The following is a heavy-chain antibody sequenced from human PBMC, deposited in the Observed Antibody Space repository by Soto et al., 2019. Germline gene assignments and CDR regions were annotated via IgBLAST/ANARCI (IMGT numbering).Heavy chain of an antibody. Sequence: GGSLRLSCAASGFTFSAYTMHWVRQAPGKGLEWVALISYDGSDTYHAESVKGRFTISRDNTRNTLYLQMNSLRPEDTAVYYCARAPVEDIIVLPSARGWFDPWGQGTLVTVSS. V-gene: IGHV3-30-3*01. J-gene: IGHJ5*02. CDR3: ARAPVEDIIVLPSARGWFDP. CDR2: ISYDGSDT. CDR1: GFTFSAYT. D-gene: IGHD2-2*01.